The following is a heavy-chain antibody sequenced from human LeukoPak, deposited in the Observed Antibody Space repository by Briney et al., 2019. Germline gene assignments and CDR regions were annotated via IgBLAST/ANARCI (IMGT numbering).Heavy chain of an antibody. CDR3: AKDDCYDSSGYLSS. D-gene: IGHD3-22*01. V-gene: IGHV3-30*18. CDR1: GFTFSSYD. J-gene: IGHJ5*02. CDR2: ISYDAVNK. Sequence: GGSLRLPCVASGFTFSSYDMHWVRQAPGKGLEWVAAISYDAVNKYYADSVKGRFTISRGNSKNTLYLQMNSLRAEDTAVYYCAKDDCYDSSGYLSSWGQGTLVTVSS.